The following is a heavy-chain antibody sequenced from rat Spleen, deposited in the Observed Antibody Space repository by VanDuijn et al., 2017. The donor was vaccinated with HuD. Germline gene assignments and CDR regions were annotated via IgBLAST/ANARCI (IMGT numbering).Heavy chain of an antibody. CDR1: GFSLSSNW. J-gene: IGHJ1*01. CDR3: ARQWLTGSHWFFDF. CDR2: ISPSGGAT. D-gene: IGHD1-4*01. Sequence: EVQLVESDGGLVQPGSPLKLSCAASGFSLSSNWLNWVRQAPTESLEWVASISPSGGATYYRDSVKGRFTVSRDNAKSTLNLQLDSLRSEDTATYYCARQWLTGSHWFFDFWGPGTMVTVSS. V-gene: IGHV5-25*01.